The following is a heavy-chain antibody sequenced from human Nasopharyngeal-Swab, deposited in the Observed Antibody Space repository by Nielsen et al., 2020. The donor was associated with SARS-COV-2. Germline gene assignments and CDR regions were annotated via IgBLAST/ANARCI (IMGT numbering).Heavy chain of an antibody. J-gene: IGHJ4*02. CDR3: TRALSGVYDF. V-gene: IGHV1-2*06. D-gene: IGHD2-15*01. CDR1: TSTFNAYY. Sequence: ASVKVSCKASTSTFNAYYIHWVRQAPGQGLEWMGRINPTTGGTLYTQTFEGRVTMTTDTSTSTTYMELRGLTSDGTAVYYCTRALSGVYDFWGQGALVTVSS. CDR2: INPTTGGT.